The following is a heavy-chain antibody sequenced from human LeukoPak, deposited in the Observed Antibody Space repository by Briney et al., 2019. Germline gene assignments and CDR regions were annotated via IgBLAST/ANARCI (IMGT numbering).Heavy chain of an antibody. Sequence: GGSLTLSCAVYGFTFSSYAMGWVRQAPGKGLGWVSAIIGCGGSTYYAHCVKGRFTISRDNSKNTLYLQMNSLRAEDTAVYYCARAYGGNDNWFDPWGQGTLVTVSS. D-gene: IGHD4-23*01. J-gene: IGHJ5*02. CDR3: ARAYGGNDNWFDP. V-gene: IGHV3-23*01. CDR1: GFTFSSYA. CDR2: IIGCGGST.